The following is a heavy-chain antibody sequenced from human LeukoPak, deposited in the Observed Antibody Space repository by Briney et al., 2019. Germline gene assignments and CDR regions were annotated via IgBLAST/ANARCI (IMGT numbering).Heavy chain of an antibody. V-gene: IGHV4-34*01. D-gene: IGHD6-13*01. CDR3: ARLRVGSSSWYFDY. CDR2: INHSGST. J-gene: IGHJ4*02. CDR1: GGSFSGYY. Sequence: SETLSLTCAVYGGSFSGYYWSCIRQPPGKGLEWIGEINHSGSTNYNPSLKSRVTISVDTSKNQFSLKLSSVTAADTAVYYCARLRVGSSSWYFDYWGQGTLVTVSS.